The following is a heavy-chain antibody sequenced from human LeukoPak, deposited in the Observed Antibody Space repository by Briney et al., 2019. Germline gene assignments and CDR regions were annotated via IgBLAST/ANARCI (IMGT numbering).Heavy chain of an antibody. CDR3: AKDGGSYCSSTSCYDY. CDR2: ISYDGNNK. D-gene: IGHD2-2*01. CDR1: GFTFSSYG. V-gene: IGHV3-30*18. J-gene: IGHJ4*02. Sequence: GGSLRLSCAASGFTFSSYGIHWVRQAPGKGLEWVALISYDGNNKFYADSVKGRFTISRDNSKNTLYLQMNSLRAEDTAVYYCAKDGGSYCSSTSCYDYWGQGTLVTVSS.